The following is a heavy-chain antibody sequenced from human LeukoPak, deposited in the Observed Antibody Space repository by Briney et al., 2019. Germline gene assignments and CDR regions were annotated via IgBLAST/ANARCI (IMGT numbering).Heavy chain of an antibody. CDR2: ISAYNDNT. V-gene: IGHV1-18*01. CDR3: ARHYYYDSSDDAFDI. J-gene: IGHJ3*02. D-gene: IGHD3-22*01. Sequence: GASVKVSCKASGYTFTSYGISWVRQAPGQGLEWMGWISAYNDNTNSAQKLQGRVTMTTDTSTTTAYMELRSLRSDDTAMYYCARHYYYDSSDDAFDIWAKGQWSPSLQ. CDR1: GYTFTSYG.